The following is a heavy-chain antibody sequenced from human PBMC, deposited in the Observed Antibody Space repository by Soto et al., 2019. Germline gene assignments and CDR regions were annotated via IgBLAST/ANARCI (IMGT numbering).Heavy chain of an antibody. V-gene: IGHV3-48*01. CDR2: ISGSGTNI. D-gene: IGHD4-4*01. Sequence: GGSLRLSCAASGFSFSSYSMNWVRQAPGKGLEWVSYISGSGTNIYHADSVKGRFTISRDNAKNSLYLEMNSLGSEDTAVYYCAKSYSLGTLAFDYWGQGTLVPASS. J-gene: IGHJ4*02. CDR3: AKSYSLGTLAFDY. CDR1: GFSFSSYS.